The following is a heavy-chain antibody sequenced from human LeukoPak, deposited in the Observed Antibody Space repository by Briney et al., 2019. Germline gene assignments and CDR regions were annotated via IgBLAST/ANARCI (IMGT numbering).Heavy chain of an antibody. V-gene: IGHV3-23*01. CDR1: GFTFSSYA. D-gene: IGHD6-19*01. CDR3: ARGSSGCGDY. Sequence: GGSLRLSCAASGFTFSSYAMNWVRQAPGKGLERVSGINSSGGGTYYADSVKGRFTISRDNSKNTLYLQMNSLRAEDTAVYYCARGSSGCGDYWGQGTLVTVSS. CDR2: INSSGGGT. J-gene: IGHJ4*02.